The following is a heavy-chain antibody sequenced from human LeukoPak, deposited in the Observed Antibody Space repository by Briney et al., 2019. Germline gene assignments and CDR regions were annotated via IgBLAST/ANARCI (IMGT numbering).Heavy chain of an antibody. CDR1: GYTLTELS. J-gene: IGHJ4*02. CDR3: ATRGYSGYTTFDY. V-gene: IGHV1-18*01. D-gene: IGHD5-12*01. CDR2: ISAYNGNT. Sequence: ASVKVSCKVSGYTLTELSMHWVRQAPGKGLEWMGWISAYNGNTNYAQKLQGRVTMTTDTSTSTAYMELRSLRSDDTAVYYCATRGYSGYTTFDYWGQGTLVTVSS.